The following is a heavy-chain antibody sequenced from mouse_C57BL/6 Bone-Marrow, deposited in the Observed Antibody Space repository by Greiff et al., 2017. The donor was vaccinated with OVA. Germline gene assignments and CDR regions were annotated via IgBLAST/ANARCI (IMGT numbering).Heavy chain of an antibody. CDR3: ARSPMMGWFAY. V-gene: IGHV7-3*01. D-gene: IGHD2-3*01. CDR1: GFTFTDYY. J-gene: IGHJ3*01. CDR2: IRNKANGYTT. Sequence: EVKLMESGGGLVQPGGSLSLSCAASGFTFTDYYMSWVRQPPGKALEWLGFIRNKANGYTTEYSASVKGRFTISRDNSQSILYLQMNALRAEDSATYYCARSPMMGWFAYWGQGTLVTVSA.